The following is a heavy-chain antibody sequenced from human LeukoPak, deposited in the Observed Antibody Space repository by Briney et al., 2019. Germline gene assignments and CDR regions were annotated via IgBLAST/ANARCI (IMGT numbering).Heavy chain of an antibody. J-gene: IGHJ5*02. CDR2: IHYSGST. D-gene: IGHD2-15*01. CDR1: GGSISSYY. Sequence: SENLSLTCTVSGGSISSYYWSWIRQPPGKGLEWIGYIHYSGSTNYNPSLKSRVTISVDTSKNQFSLRLSSVTAADTAVYYCVRTKYSFDPWGQGTLVTVSS. CDR3: VRTKYSFDP. V-gene: IGHV4-59*01.